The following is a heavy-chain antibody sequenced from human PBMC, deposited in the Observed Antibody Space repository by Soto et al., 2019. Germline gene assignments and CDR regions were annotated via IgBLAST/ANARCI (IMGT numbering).Heavy chain of an antibody. D-gene: IGHD6-19*01. V-gene: IGHV3-23*01. J-gene: IGHJ5*02. CDR3: AKDLSSGWYFWFDP. Sequence: GGSLRLSCAASGFTFSSYVMSWVRQAPGKGLEWVSSISGSGGNTYYADSVKGRFTISRDNSKNTLYLQMNSLRVEDTAVYYCAKDLSSGWYFWFDPWGQGTLVTVSS. CDR1: GFTFSSYV. CDR2: ISGSGGNT.